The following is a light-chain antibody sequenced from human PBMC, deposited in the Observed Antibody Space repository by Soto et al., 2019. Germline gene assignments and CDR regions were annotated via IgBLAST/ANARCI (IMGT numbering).Light chain of an antibody. Sequence: DIQMTQSPSSLSASVGDRVTITCRASQSISSYLNWYQQKPGKAPKLLIYAASTLQRGVPSRFSGSGFGTDLTQTNSSLQPEDFATYFCQQSYSTPFTFGPGTKVDIK. J-gene: IGKJ3*01. V-gene: IGKV1-39*01. CDR3: QQSYSTPFT. CDR1: QSISSY. CDR2: AAS.